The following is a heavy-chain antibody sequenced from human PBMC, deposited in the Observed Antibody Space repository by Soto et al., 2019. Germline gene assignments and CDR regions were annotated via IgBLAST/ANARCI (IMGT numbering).Heavy chain of an antibody. CDR3: ARVPEY. J-gene: IGHJ4*02. CDR2: ISHRVST. CDR1: GGSISSGGYS. V-gene: IGHV4-30-2*01. Sequence: QLQLQESGSGLVKPSQTLSLTCAVSGGSISSGGYSWGWIRQPPGQGLEWIAYISHRVSTYYNPSLKRRVTLSVDRSKNQFSLKLSSATSAVAAVYYCARVPEYWGQGTLVTVSS.